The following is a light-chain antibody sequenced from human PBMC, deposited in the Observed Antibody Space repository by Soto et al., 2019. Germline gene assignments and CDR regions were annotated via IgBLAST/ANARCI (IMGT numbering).Light chain of an antibody. CDR2: DVS. CDR1: SSDVGGYRY. Sequence: QSALTQTASVSGSPGQSITISCTGTSSDVGGYRYVSWYQQHPGKVPKLIIYDVSNRPSGISDRFSGSKSANTASLTISGLQAEDEADYYCSSYTSISAYVVFSGGTKLTVL. J-gene: IGLJ2*01. V-gene: IGLV2-14*01. CDR3: SSYTSISAYVV.